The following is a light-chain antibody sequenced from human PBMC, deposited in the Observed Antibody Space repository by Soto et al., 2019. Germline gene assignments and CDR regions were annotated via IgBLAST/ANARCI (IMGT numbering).Light chain of an antibody. CDR3: CSYAGGSTLYV. Sequence: QSALTQPASVSGSPGQLITISCTGTSSDVGSYYLVSWYQQHPGKAPKLMIYEGSKRPSGVSNRFSGSKSGNTASLTISGLQAEDEADYYCCSYAGGSTLYVFGTGTKVTVL. CDR2: EGS. V-gene: IGLV2-23*01. CDR1: SSDVGSYYL. J-gene: IGLJ1*01.